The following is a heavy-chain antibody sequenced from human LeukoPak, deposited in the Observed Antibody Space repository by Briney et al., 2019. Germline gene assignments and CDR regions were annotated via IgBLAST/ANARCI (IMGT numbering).Heavy chain of an antibody. J-gene: IGHJ4*02. Sequence: GASVKVSCKASGYSFTRNAIHWVRQAPGQRLEWMGWIDSDKGNTKYSQEFQGRVTFTRDTSASTVYMELSSLRSDDTAVYYCARNGTYGFDYWGQGTLVTVSS. CDR2: IDSDKGNT. D-gene: IGHD3-16*01. CDR1: GYSFTRNA. CDR3: ARNGTYGFDY. V-gene: IGHV1-3*04.